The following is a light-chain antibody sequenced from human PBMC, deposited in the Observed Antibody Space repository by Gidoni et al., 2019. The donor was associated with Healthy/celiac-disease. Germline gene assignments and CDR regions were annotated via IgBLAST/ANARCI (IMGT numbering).Light chain of an antibody. CDR2: AAS. CDR1: QSISSY. Sequence: DIQMTQSPSSLSASVGDRVTITCRASQSISSYLNWYQQKPGKAPKLLIYAASSLQSGVPSRFSGSGSGTDFTLTISSLQPEDFATYYCQQSYSTPPLTFACXTKVEIK. V-gene: IGKV1-39*01. CDR3: QQSYSTPPLT. J-gene: IGKJ4*01.